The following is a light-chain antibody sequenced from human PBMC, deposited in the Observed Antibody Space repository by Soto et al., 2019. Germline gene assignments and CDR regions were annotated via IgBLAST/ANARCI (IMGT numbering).Light chain of an antibody. CDR3: QQRSTPLT. CDR1: QSVSSY. CDR2: DAS. Sequence: EIVLTQSPATLSLSPGERATLSCRASQSVSSYLAWYQQKPGQAPRLLIYDASSRATGIPARFSGSGSGTDFTLTISSLEPEDFAVYYCQQRSTPLTFGGGTKVE. V-gene: IGKV3-11*01. J-gene: IGKJ4*01.